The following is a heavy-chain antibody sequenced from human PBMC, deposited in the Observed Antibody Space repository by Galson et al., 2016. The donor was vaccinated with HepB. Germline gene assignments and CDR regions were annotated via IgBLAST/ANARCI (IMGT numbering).Heavy chain of an antibody. CDR3: AKYRETGGYWGPGFDS. D-gene: IGHD1-26*01. J-gene: IGHJ4*02. V-gene: IGHV5-51*01. CDR1: GYSFNTYW. Sequence: QSGAEVKEPGESLKISCKGSGYSFNTYWIGWVRQMPGKGLELMGIINPGNSNTRYGPSFQGQVTISTDKSISTVYLQWSRLRAEDTALYFCAKYRETGGYWGPGFDSWGQGTLVTVSS. CDR2: INPGNSNT.